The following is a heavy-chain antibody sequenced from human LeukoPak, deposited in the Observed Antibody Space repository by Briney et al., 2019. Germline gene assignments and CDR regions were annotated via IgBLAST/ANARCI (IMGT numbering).Heavy chain of an antibody. Sequence: PGGSLRLSCAASGFTFSSSAMSWVRQAPGKGLEWVSALSGSGDKTFYADSVKGRFTISRDNAKNTLYLQMRSQMTEDTAVYYCAKDLNYAFDYWGQGTLVTVSS. J-gene: IGHJ4*02. CDR1: GFTFSSSA. CDR2: LSGSGDKT. V-gene: IGHV3-23*01. CDR3: AKDLNYAFDY. D-gene: IGHD2-2*01.